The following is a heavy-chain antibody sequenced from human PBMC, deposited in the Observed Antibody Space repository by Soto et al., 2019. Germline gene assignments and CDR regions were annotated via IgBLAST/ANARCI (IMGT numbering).Heavy chain of an antibody. J-gene: IGHJ4*02. Sequence: GASVKVSCKASGYTFTSYAMHWVRQAPGQRFEWMGWINAGNGNTKYSQKFQGRVTITRDTSASTAYMELSSLRSEDTAVYYCARKGSMVRGVIIAPFDYWGQGTLVTVSS. D-gene: IGHD3-10*01. CDR2: INAGNGNT. V-gene: IGHV1-3*01. CDR3: ARKGSMVRGVIIAPFDY. CDR1: GYTFTSYA.